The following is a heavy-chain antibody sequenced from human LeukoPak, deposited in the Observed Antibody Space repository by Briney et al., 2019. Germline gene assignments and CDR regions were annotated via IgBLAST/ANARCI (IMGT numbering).Heavy chain of an antibody. Sequence: PSETLSLTCTVSGGSISSYYWSWIRQPPGKGLEWIGYIYYSGSTNYNPSLKSRVTISVDTSKNQFSLKLSSVTAADTAVYYCARIVVVPAAPQSNYYYYYMDVWGKGTTVTVSS. D-gene: IGHD2-2*01. V-gene: IGHV4-59*01. CDR1: GGSISSYY. CDR2: IYYSGST. CDR3: ARIVVVPAAPQSNYYYYYMDV. J-gene: IGHJ6*03.